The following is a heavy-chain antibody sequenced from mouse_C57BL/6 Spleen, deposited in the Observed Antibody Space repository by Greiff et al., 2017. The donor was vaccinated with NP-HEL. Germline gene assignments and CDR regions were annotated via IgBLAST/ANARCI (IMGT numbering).Heavy chain of an antibody. CDR1: GFTFSSYA. CDR2: ISDGGSYT. J-gene: IGHJ3*01. Sequence: VQLKESGGGLVKPGGSLKLSCAASGFTFSSYAMSWVRQTPEKRLEWVATISDGGSYTYYPDNVKGRFTISRDNAKNNLYLQMSHLKSEDTAMYYWVAPRFAYWGQGTLVTVSA. CDR3: VAPRFAY. V-gene: IGHV5-4*01. D-gene: IGHD1-1*02.